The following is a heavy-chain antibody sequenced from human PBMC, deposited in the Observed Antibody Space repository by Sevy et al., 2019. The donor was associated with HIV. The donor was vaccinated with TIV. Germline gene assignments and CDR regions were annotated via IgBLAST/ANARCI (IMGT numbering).Heavy chain of an antibody. CDR1: GGTFSSYA. Sequence: ASVKVSCKASGGTFSSYAISWVRQAPGQGLEWMGGIIPIFGTANYAQKFQGRVTITADKSTSTAYMELSSLRSEDTAVYYCARGYSSSSYDYDFLDVWGKGTTVTVSS. CDR2: IIPIFGTA. CDR3: ARGYSSSSYDYDFLDV. V-gene: IGHV1-69*06. J-gene: IGHJ6*03. D-gene: IGHD6-6*01.